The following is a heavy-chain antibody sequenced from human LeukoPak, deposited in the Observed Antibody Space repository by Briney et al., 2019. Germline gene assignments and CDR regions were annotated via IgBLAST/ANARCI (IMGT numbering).Heavy chain of an antibody. Sequence: GASVKVSCKASGYTFTGYYMHWVRQAPGQGLEWMGWINPNSGGTNYAQKFQGRVTMTRDTSISTAYMELSRLRSDDTAVYYCARGVHYYGSGSYYIAGPIFDYWGQGTLVTVSS. CDR2: INPNSGGT. CDR3: ARGVHYYGSGSYYIAGPIFDY. CDR1: GYTFTGYY. D-gene: IGHD3-10*01. J-gene: IGHJ4*02. V-gene: IGHV1-2*02.